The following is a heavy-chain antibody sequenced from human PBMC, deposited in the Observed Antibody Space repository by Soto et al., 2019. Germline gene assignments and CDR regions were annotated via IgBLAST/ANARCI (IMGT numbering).Heavy chain of an antibody. CDR1: GFTFSNAW. V-gene: IGHV3-15*01. CDR3: TTDLIFSPPTYRFDAFDI. D-gene: IGHD2-2*01. Sequence: PGGSLRLSCAASGFTFSNAWMSWVRQAPGKGLEWVGRIKSKTDGGTTDYAAPVKGRFTISRDDSKNTLYLKMNSLKTEDTAVYYCTTDLIFSPPTYRFDAFDIWGQGTMVTVSS. CDR2: IKSKTDGGTT. J-gene: IGHJ3*02.